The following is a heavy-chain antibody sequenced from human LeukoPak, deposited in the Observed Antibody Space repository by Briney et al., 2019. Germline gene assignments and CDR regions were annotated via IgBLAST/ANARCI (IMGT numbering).Heavy chain of an antibody. CDR2: ISAYNGNT. J-gene: IGHJ6*03. CDR3: ARKYDFWSGMPHYYYYMDV. Sequence: ASVRVSCKASGYTFTSYGISWVRQAPGQGLEWMGWISAYNGNTNYAQKLQGRVTMTTDTSTSTAYMELRSLRSDDAAVYYCARKYDFWSGMPHYYYYMDVWGKGTTVTVSS. V-gene: IGHV1-18*01. CDR1: GYTFTSYG. D-gene: IGHD3-3*01.